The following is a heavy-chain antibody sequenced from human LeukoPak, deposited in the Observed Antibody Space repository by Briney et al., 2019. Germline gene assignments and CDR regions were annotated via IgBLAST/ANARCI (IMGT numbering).Heavy chain of an antibody. Sequence: PGGSLRLSCAASGFTFSSYSMNWVRQAPGKGLEWVSYISRSGSTMYYADSVKGRFTISRDNAKNSLYLQMNSLRAGDTAVYYCAREWTLAYWGQGTLVTVSS. CDR3: AREWTLAY. V-gene: IGHV3-48*04. J-gene: IGHJ4*02. CDR1: GFTFSSYS. CDR2: ISRSGSTM. D-gene: IGHD3/OR15-3a*01.